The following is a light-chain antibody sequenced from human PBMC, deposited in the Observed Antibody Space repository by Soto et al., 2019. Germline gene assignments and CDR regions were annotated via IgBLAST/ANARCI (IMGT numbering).Light chain of an antibody. CDR3: QQYDNLPLT. CDR1: QDIKNY. Sequence: DIQMTQSPSSLSASVGDRVTITCQASQDIKNYLNWYQQKSGEAPKLLIYDASDLETGVPSRFSGSGSGTDFTFTINSLQPEDIATYYCQQYDNLPLTFGGGTRLEIK. J-gene: IGKJ5*01. V-gene: IGKV1-33*01. CDR2: DAS.